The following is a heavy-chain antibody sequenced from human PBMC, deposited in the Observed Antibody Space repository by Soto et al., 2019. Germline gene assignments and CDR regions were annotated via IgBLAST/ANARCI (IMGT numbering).Heavy chain of an antibody. J-gene: IGHJ4*02. CDR1: GFTFSDHY. D-gene: IGHD2-15*01. V-gene: IGHV3-72*01. CDR3: VTPGRGGHAFDY. CDR2: IRNKAKTYTT. Sequence: PGGSLRLSCVVSGFTFSDHYMDWVRQAPGKGLEWVGRIRNKAKTYTTDYAASVKGRLTISRDDSKNSLYLQMNSLKAEGTAVYYCVTPGRGGHAFDYWGQGTLVTVSS.